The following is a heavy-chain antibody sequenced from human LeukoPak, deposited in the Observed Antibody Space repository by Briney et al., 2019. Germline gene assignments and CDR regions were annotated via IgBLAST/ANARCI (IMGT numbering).Heavy chain of an antibody. V-gene: IGHV3-53*01. CDR3: ARGLWSLYYFDY. Sequence: GGSLRLSCAASGFTVSSNYMSWVRQAPGKGLEWVSVIYSGGSTYYADSVKGRFTISRDNSKNTLYLRMNSLRAEDTAVYYCARGLWSLYYFDYWGQGTLVTVSS. D-gene: IGHD2-21*02. J-gene: IGHJ4*02. CDR1: GFTVSSNY. CDR2: IYSGGST.